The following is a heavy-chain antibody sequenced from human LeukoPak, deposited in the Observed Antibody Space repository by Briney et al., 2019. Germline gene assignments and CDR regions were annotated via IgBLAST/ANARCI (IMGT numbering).Heavy chain of an antibody. J-gene: IGHJ4*02. D-gene: IGHD6-19*01. V-gene: IGHV1-8*01. CDR1: GYTFTSYD. CDR2: MNPNSGNT. CDR3: ARSVGAGYSSGWADY. Sequence: ASVKVSCKASGYTFTSYDINWVRQATGQGLEWMGWMNPNSGNTGYAQKLQGRVTMTTDTSTSTAYMDLRSLRSDDTAVYYCARSVGAGYSSGWADYWGQGTLVTVSS.